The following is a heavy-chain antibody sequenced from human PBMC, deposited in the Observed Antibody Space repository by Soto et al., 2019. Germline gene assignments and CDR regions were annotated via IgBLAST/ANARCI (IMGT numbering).Heavy chain of an antibody. CDR1: GFTFSSYS. Sequence: SGGSLRLSCAASGFTFSSYSMNWVRQAPGKGLEWVSSISSSSSYIYYADSVKGRFTISRDNAKNSLYLQMNSLRAEDTAVYYCARGILSSSWDYYYYYGMDVWGQGTTVTVSS. CDR2: ISSSSSYI. CDR3: ARGILSSSWDYYYYYGMDV. J-gene: IGHJ6*02. V-gene: IGHV3-21*01. D-gene: IGHD6-13*01.